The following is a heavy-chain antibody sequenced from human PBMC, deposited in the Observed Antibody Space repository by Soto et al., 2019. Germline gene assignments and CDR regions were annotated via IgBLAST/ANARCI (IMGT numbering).Heavy chain of an antibody. CDR2: IYYSGST. J-gene: IGHJ5*02. Sequence: SETLSLTCTVSGGSISSSSYYWGWIRQPPGKGLEWIGSIYYSGSTYYNPSLKSRVTISVDTSKNQFSLKLSSVTAADTAVYYCARPVRSAPAASDPWGQGTLVTVSS. V-gene: IGHV4-39*01. D-gene: IGHD2-2*01. CDR1: GGSISSSSYY. CDR3: ARPVRSAPAASDP.